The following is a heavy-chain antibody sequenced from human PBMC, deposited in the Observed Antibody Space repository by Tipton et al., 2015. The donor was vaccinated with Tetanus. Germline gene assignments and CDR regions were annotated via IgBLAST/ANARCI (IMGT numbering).Heavy chain of an antibody. CDR3: TTSGIVGSGYRVDY. CDR2: IKSKTDGGTT. V-gene: IGHV3-15*07. CDR1: GLFFKNAW. J-gene: IGHJ4*02. D-gene: IGHD1-26*01. Sequence: SLRLSCATSGLFFKNAWMNWVRQAPGKGLEWVGRIKSKTDGGTTDYAARVKDRFSISRDDSKDTLFLQMNSLKTEDTAVYYCTTSGIVGSGYRVDYRGRGTLVVVSS.